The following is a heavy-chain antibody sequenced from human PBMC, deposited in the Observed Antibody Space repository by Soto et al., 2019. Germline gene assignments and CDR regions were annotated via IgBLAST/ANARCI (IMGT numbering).Heavy chain of an antibody. Sequence: HPGGSLRLSCAASGFSVSSNYMTWVRQAPGKGLEWISVIYSDGNTDYADFVKGRFIISSDSSKNTLHLQMNSPRAEDTAVYYCARVPLFGYGMDVWGQGTTVTVSS. J-gene: IGHJ6*02. V-gene: IGHV3-53*01. CDR1: GFSVSSNY. CDR3: ARVPLFGYGMDV. CDR2: IYSDGNT. D-gene: IGHD3-16*01.